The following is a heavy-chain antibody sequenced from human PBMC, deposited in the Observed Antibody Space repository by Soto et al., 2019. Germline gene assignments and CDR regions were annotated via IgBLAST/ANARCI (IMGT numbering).Heavy chain of an antibody. Sequence: ALGLSCAASGVTFDDYAMHWVRQAPGKGLEWVSGISWNSGSIGYADSVKGRFTISRDNAKNSLYLQMNSLRAEDTALYYCAKDTAMVHYYFDYWGQGTLVTVSS. CDR2: ISWNSGSI. CDR3: AKDTAMVHYYFDY. V-gene: IGHV3-9*01. J-gene: IGHJ4*02. CDR1: GVTFDDYA. D-gene: IGHD5-18*01.